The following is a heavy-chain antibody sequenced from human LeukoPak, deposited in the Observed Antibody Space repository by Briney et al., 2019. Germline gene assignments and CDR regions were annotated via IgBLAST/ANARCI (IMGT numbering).Heavy chain of an antibody. Sequence: PSETLSLTCTVSGGSISSHYWSWIRQPPGKGLEWIGYIYYSGSTNYNPSPKSRVTISVDASKNQFSLKLSSVTAADTAVYYCAATDYYGSGSYYFPFDYWGQGTLVTVSS. V-gene: IGHV4-59*11. CDR3: AATDYYGSGSYYFPFDY. D-gene: IGHD3-10*01. J-gene: IGHJ4*02. CDR2: IYYSGST. CDR1: GGSISSHY.